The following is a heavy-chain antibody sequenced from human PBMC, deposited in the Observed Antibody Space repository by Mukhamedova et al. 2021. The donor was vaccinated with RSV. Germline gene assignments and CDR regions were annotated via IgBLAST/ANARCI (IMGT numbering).Heavy chain of an antibody. J-gene: IGHJ4*02. D-gene: IGHD1-1*01. CDR3: ARGTTTLDY. V-gene: IGHV5-51*01. Sequence: EYMGIIYPGDSNTRYSPSFQGQVTISAVKSIRTAYLQWSSLKASDTAMYYCARGTTTLDYWGQGTLVTVSS. CDR2: IYPGDSNT.